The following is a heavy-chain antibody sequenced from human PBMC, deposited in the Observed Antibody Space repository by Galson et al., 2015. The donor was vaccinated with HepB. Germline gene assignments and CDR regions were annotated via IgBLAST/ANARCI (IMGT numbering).Heavy chain of an antibody. CDR1: GFTFNTYA. D-gene: IGHD4-23*01. Sequence: SLRLSCAASGFTFNTYAMSWVRQAPGKGLEWVSAISGSGGNTYYADSVKGRFTISRDNSKNTLYLQMNSLRAEDTAVYYCARDRYYGGNGVYFDYWGQGTLVTVSS. J-gene: IGHJ4*02. V-gene: IGHV3-23*01. CDR2: ISGSGGNT. CDR3: ARDRYYGGNGVYFDY.